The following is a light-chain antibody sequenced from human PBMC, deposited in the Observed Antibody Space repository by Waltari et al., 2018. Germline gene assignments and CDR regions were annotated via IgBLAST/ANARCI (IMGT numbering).Light chain of an antibody. Sequence: QAVVTQGPPLPVSPGGTVPPTCGTSTGVSTSGLSPYWFQQRPGQAPRTLIYETNNKHSNTPARFSGSLLGVKAALTLSGAQPEDEADYYCLLSYSGAWVFGGGTKLTVL. CDR2: ETN. J-gene: IGLJ3*02. CDR1: TGVSTSGLS. V-gene: IGLV7-46*01. CDR3: LLSYSGAWV.